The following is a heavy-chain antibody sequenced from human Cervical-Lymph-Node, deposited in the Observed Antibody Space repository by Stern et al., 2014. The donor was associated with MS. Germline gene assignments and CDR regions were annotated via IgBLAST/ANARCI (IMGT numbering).Heavy chain of an antibody. CDR1: GFTFSENG. D-gene: IGHD1-26*01. CDR3: AKLGIY. V-gene: IGHV3-30*18. CDR2: ISKDARKT. J-gene: IGHJ4*02. Sequence: VQLVESGGGVVQPWRSLSLSCVVSGFTFSENGMHWVRQAPGKGLEWVAAISKDARKTFYAASVEGRFTISRDNSKNTLFLQMNSLKVEDTAVYYCAKLGIYWGRGTLVTVSS.